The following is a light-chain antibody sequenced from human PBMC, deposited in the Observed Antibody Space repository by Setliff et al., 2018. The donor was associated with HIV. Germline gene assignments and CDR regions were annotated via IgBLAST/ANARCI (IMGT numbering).Light chain of an antibody. CDR2: YNS. CDR1: NIASKS. CDR3: QMWDRSSDHYV. Sequence: SYELTRPPSVSVAPGKTASISCGGNNIASKSVHWYQHKPGQAPVLVIYYNSDRPSGIPERFSGSRSGNTATLTISRVEAGDEADYYCQMWDRSSDHYVFGTGTKV. V-gene: IGLV3-21*04. J-gene: IGLJ1*01.